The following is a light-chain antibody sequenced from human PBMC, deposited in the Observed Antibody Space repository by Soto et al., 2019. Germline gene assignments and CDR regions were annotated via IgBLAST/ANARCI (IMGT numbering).Light chain of an antibody. J-gene: IGKJ3*01. V-gene: IGKV3-20*01. CDR1: QSVSNTY. CDR2: DAS. CDR3: QQYGGSPGLFT. Sequence: EIVLTQSPGTLSLSPGERATLSCRASQSVSNTYLAWYQQKPGQAPRLLIYDASSRATGIPDRFSGSGSGTDFTLTISRLEPEDFAVYYCQQYGGSPGLFTFGPGTKVDIK.